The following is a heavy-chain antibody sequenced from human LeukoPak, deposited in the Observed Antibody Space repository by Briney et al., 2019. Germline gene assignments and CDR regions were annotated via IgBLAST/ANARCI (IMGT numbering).Heavy chain of an antibody. J-gene: IGHJ4*02. CDR2: ISSSSSTI. CDR1: GFTFSSYE. CDR3: ARTYYDFWSGYYSHEGNPFDY. Sequence: GGSLRLSCAASGFTFSSYEMNWVRQAPGKGLEWVSDISSSSSTIYYADSVKGRFTISRDNAKNSLYLEMNSLRAEDTAVYYCARTYYDFWSGYYSHEGNPFDYWGQGTLVTVSS. V-gene: IGHV3-48*01. D-gene: IGHD3-3*01.